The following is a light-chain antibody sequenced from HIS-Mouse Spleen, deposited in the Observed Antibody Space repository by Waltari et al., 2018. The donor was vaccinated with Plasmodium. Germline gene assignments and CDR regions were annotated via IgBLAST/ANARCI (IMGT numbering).Light chain of an antibody. CDR3: QQRSNWPRVLT. CDR2: DAS. V-gene: IGKV3-11*01. Sequence: EIVLTQSPATLSLSPGERATLSCRASQSVSSYLAWYQQKPGQAPRLLIYDASNMATGIPARFSGSVSGTDFTLTISSLEPEDFAVYYCQQRSNWPRVLTFGGGTKVEIK. CDR1: QSVSSY. J-gene: IGKJ4*01.